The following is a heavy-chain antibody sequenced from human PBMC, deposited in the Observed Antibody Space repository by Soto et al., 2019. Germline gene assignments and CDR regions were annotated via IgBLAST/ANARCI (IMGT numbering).Heavy chain of an antibody. CDR1: GGTFSSYA. Sequence: QVQLVQSGAEVKKPGSSVKVSCKASGGTFSSYAISWVRQAPGQGLEWMGGIIPIFGTATYAQKFQGRGTXTAXEXTSTAYMELSSLRSEVTAVYYCARAVSGSYSDGFDFWGQGTLVTVSS. J-gene: IGHJ4*02. CDR3: ARAVSGSYSDGFDF. V-gene: IGHV1-69*12. D-gene: IGHD1-26*01. CDR2: IIPIFGTA.